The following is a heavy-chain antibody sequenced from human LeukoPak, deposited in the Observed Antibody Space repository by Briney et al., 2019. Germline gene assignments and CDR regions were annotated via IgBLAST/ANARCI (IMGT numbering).Heavy chain of an antibody. CDR2: ISGSGGST. J-gene: IGHJ4*02. D-gene: IGHD5-18*01. Sequence: GGSLRLSCAASGFTFSSYAMSWVRQAPGKGLEWVSAISGSGGSTYYADSVKGRFTISRDNSKNTLYLQMNSLRAEDTAVYYCAKGIYGYSYGLVGYWGQGTLVTVSS. V-gene: IGHV3-23*01. CDR3: AKGIYGYSYGLVGY. CDR1: GFTFSSYA.